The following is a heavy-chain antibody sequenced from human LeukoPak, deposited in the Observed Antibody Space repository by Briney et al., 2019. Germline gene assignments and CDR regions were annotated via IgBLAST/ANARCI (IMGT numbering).Heavy chain of an antibody. CDR3: ARVGSSGWHDAFDI. D-gene: IGHD6-19*01. J-gene: IGHJ3*02. Sequence: GASVKVSCKASGYTFTSYAMNWVRQAPGQGLEWMGWINTNTGNPTYAQGFTGRFVFSLDTSVSTAYLQISSLKAEDTAVYYCARVGSSGWHDAFDIWGQGTMVTVSS. V-gene: IGHV7-4-1*02. CDR1: GYTFTSYA. CDR2: INTNTGNP.